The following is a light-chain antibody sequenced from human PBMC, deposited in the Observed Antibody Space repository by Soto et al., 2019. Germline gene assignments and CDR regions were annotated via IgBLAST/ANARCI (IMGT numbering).Light chain of an antibody. CDR1: QSITKY. V-gene: IGKV1-39*01. Sequence: EIHMTKSAACLSASVGDRGTITCRASQSITKYLNWYRQKPGKAPELLIYGADALQSGVHSRFSGSGSGTDFTLTIRSLQPEDFATYYCKQSYSTPPTVGQGTKVDIK. CDR3: KQSYSTPPT. CDR2: GAD. J-gene: IGKJ1*01.